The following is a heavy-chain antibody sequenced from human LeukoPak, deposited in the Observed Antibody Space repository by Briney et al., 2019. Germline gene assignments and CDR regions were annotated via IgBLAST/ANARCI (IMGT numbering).Heavy chain of an antibody. CDR3: AKDLQVLRFLEWLASPYYDY. Sequence: GGSLRLSCEASGFSFPYGMSWVRQAPGKGLEWVSGITNSGENTYYADSVKGRFTISRDNSKNTLFLEMNSLRVEDTAVYYCAKDLQVLRFLEWLASPYYDYWGQGTLVTVSS. CDR1: GFSFPYG. V-gene: IGHV3-23*01. D-gene: IGHD3-3*01. CDR2: ITNSGENT. J-gene: IGHJ4*02.